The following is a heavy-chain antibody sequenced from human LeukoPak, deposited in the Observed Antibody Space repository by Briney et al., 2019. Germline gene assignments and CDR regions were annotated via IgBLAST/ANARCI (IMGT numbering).Heavy chain of an antibody. V-gene: IGHV1-69*05. Sequence: ASVKVSCKASAGTFSSYAISWVRQAPGQGLEWMGGIIPIFGTANYAQKFQGRVTITTDESTSTAYMELSSLRSEDTAVYYCARGARPDIVVVPAANDAFDIWGQGTMVTVSS. J-gene: IGHJ3*02. D-gene: IGHD2-2*01. CDR2: IIPIFGTA. CDR3: ARGARPDIVVVPAANDAFDI. CDR1: AGTFSSYA.